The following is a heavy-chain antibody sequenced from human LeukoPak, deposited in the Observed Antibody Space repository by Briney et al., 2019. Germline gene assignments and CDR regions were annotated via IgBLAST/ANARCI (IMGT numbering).Heavy chain of an antibody. Sequence: ASVKVSCKASGYTFTSYDINWVRQATGQGLEWMGWMNPNSGNTGYAQKFQGRVTMTRNTSISTAYMELSSLRSEDTAVYYCAGGPYSGSYYYYYMDVWGKGTTVTVSS. CDR2: MNPNSGNT. CDR3: AGGPYSGSYYYYYMDV. CDR1: GYTFTSYD. D-gene: IGHD1-26*01. V-gene: IGHV1-8*01. J-gene: IGHJ6*03.